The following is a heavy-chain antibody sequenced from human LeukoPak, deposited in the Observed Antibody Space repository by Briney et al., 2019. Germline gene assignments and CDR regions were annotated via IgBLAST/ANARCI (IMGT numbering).Heavy chain of an antibody. V-gene: IGHV1-46*01. J-gene: IGHJ5*02. CDR1: GFTFTSYY. Sequence: ASVKVSCKASGFTFTSYYMHWVRQAPGQGLERMGIINPSGGSTSFAQKVKGRITMTRDTSATTVYMDLNSLRSEDTAMYYCARGPPGRVHDSSKRGLCDPWGQGTRVIVSS. D-gene: IGHD6-13*01. CDR3: ARGPPGRVHDSSKRGLCDP. CDR2: INPSGGST.